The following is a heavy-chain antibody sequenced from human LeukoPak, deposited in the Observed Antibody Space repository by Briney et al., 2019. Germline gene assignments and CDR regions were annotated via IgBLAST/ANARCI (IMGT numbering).Heavy chain of an antibody. CDR2: IYPGDSDT. J-gene: IGHJ4*02. Sequence: GESLKISCKGSGYSFTSYWIGLARQMPGKGLERMGIIYPGDSDTRYSPSFQGQVTISADKSISTAYLQWSSLKASDTAMYYCATRLVQLERLPFDYWGQGTLVTVSS. CDR3: ATRLVQLERLPFDY. D-gene: IGHD1-1*01. CDR1: GYSFTSYW. V-gene: IGHV5-51*03.